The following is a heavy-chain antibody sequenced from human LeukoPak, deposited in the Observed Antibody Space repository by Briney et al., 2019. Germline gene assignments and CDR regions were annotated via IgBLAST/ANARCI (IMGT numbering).Heavy chain of an antibody. CDR2: IYYSGST. J-gene: IGHJ5*02. Sequence: PSETLSLTCTVSGGSISSYYWSWIRQPPGKGLEWIGYIYYSGSTNYNPSLKSRVTISVDTSKNQFSLKLSSVTAADTAVYYCARGDEWFDPWGHGTQVTVSS. V-gene: IGHV4-59*01. D-gene: IGHD5-24*01. CDR3: ARGDEWFDP. CDR1: GGSISSYY.